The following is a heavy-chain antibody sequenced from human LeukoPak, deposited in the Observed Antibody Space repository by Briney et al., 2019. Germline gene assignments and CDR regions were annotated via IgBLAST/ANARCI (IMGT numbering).Heavy chain of an antibody. J-gene: IGHJ6*03. CDR1: GNSISSGDYY. CDR3: ARRYRGSSGWGRGTHYYYYMDV. V-gene: IGHV4-61*02. D-gene: IGHD6-19*01. CDR2: ISSSGST. Sequence: SETLSLTCTVSGNSISSGDYYWSWIRQPAGKGLEWIGRISSSGSTNYNPSLKSRVTISVDTSKNQFSLKLSSVTAADTAVYYCARRYRGSSGWGRGTHYYYYMDVWGKGTTVTISS.